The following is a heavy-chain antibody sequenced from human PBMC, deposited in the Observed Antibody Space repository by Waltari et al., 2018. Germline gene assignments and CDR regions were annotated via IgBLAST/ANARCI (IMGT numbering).Heavy chain of an antibody. CDR1: GFIFSNYG. Sequence: QVQLVESGGGVVQPGRSLRLSCAASGFIFSNYGMHWVRQAPGKGLEWVAVVYYDGSTKHYADSVKGRVTISRDNSKNTLNLEMNSLRAEDTAVYFCARCGRGVDSSASCLDHWGQGTLVTVSS. CDR3: ARCGRGVDSSASCLDH. V-gene: IGHV3-33*01. J-gene: IGHJ4*02. D-gene: IGHD1-1*01. CDR2: VYYDGSTK.